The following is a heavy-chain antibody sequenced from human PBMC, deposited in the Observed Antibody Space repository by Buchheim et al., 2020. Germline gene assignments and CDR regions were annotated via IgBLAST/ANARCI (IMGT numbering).Heavy chain of an antibody. CDR3: ARATVLRFLEWEPNWFDP. D-gene: IGHD3-3*01. V-gene: IGHV4-59*01. CDR1: GGSISSYY. Sequence: QVQLQESGPGLVKPSETLSLTCTVSGGSISSYYWSWIRQPPGKGLEWIGYIYYSGSTNYNPSLKSRVTISVDTSKNQFSLKLSSVTAADTAVYYWARATVLRFLEWEPNWFDPWGQGTL. CDR2: IYYSGST. J-gene: IGHJ5*02.